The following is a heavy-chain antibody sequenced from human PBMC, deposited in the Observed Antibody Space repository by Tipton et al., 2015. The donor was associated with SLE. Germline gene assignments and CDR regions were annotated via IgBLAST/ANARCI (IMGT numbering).Heavy chain of an antibody. J-gene: IGHJ6*02. CDR3: ARDTFSGYYGMDV. CDR2: IVPMFGTI. V-gene: IGHV1-69*13. CDR1: GYILTSYA. Sequence: QLVQSGSELKKPGASVKVSCQASGYILTSYAINWVRQAPGQGLEWMGGIVPMFGTIHYAQKFQGRVTITADESTSTAYMELSSLRSEDTAVYYCARDTFSGYYGMDVWGQRTTVTVSS.